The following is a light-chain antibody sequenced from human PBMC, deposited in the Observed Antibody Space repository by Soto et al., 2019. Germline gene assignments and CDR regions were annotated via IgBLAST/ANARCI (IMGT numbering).Light chain of an antibody. Sequence: QSVLTQSASVSGSPGQSITISCTGTSSDVGTYNYVSWYQQHPGKAPKLMIYDVSNRPSGVSDRFSGSKSGNTASLTISGLQAEDEADYYCSSYTSSSTSVVFGGGTKLTVL. CDR3: SSYTSSSTSVV. CDR1: SSDVGTYNY. V-gene: IGLV2-14*01. CDR2: DVS. J-gene: IGLJ2*01.